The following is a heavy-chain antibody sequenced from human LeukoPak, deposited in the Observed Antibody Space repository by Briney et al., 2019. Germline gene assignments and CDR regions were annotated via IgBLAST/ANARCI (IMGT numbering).Heavy chain of an antibody. CDR1: GFSFSSYW. D-gene: IGHD6-13*01. V-gene: IGHV3-74*01. J-gene: IGHJ4*02. CDR2: IDSSGIGT. CDR3: ARDYGKSGRIDSSFGY. Sequence: GGSLRLSCTASGFSFSSYWMHWVRHAPGKGLVWVSRIDSSGIGTSYADSVKGRFTISRDNAKNSLYLQMNSLRAEDTAVYYCARDYGKSGRIDSSFGYWGQGSLVTVSS.